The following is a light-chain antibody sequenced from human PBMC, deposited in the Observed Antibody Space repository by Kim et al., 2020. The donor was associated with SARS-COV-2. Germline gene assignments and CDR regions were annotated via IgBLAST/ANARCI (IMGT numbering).Light chain of an antibody. V-gene: IGLV1-44*01. CDR2: YNN. CDR1: SSNIGTRT. J-gene: IGLJ2*01. Sequence: GQTVTISCSGSSSNIGTRTVNWYQQLPGTAPKLLIYYNNQRPSGVPDRFSGSKSGTSASLAISGLQSEDEADYYCAAWYGSLDGPIFGGGTKVTVL. CDR3: AAWYGSLDGPI.